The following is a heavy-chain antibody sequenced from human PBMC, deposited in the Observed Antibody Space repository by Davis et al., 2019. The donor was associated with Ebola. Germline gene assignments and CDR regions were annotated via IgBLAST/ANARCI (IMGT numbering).Heavy chain of an antibody. V-gene: IGHV4-30-2*05. CDR2: IYHSGST. D-gene: IGHD2-2*01. J-gene: IGHJ6*03. Sequence: VLGGSISSGGYSWRWIRQPPGKGLEWIGYIYHSGSTYYNPSLKSRVTISVDTSKNQFSLKLSSVTAADTAVYYCASTVVPAAIEGYYYMDVWGKGTTVTVSS. CDR3: ASTVVPAAIEGYYYMDV. CDR1: GGSISSGGYS.